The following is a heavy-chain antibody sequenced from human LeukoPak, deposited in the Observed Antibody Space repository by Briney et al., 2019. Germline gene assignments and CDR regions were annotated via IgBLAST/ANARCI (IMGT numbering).Heavy chain of an antibody. J-gene: IGHJ6*03. CDR3: ARDTGLRSGSYWGLYYYMDV. CDR2: IYTSGST. Sequence: PSETLSLTCTVSGGSISSYYWSWIQQPAGKGLEWIGRIYTSGSTNYNPSLKSRATMSVDTSKNQFSLKLSSVTAADTAVYYCARDTGLRSGSYWGLYYYMDVWGKGTTVTISS. V-gene: IGHV4-4*07. D-gene: IGHD3-10*01. CDR1: GGSISSYY.